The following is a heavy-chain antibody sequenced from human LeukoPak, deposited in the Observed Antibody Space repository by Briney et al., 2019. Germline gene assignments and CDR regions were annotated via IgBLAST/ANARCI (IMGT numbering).Heavy chain of an antibody. J-gene: IGHJ4*02. CDR1: GFTFSSYG. CDR2: ISYDGSNR. V-gene: IGHV3-30*03. D-gene: IGHD4-17*01. CDR3: ARGMTTVTARANHNDY. Sequence: GGSLRLSCAASGFTFSSYGMHWVRQAPGKGLEWVAVISYDGSNRYYADSAKGRFTISRDTSKNTLYLQMNSLRAEDTAVYYCARGMTTVTARANHNDYWGQGTLVTVSS.